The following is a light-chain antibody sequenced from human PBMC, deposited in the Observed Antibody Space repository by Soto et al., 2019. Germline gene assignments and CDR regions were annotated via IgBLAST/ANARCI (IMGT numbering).Light chain of an antibody. CDR1: QSISSW. J-gene: IGKJ2*01. Sequence: DIQMTQSPSTLSASVGDRVTITCRASQSISSWLAWYQQKPGKAPKLLIYDASSLQSGAPSRFSGSGSGTEFTLTISSLQPDDFATSYCHQYNSYPYTFGQGTKLEIK. V-gene: IGKV1-5*01. CDR2: DAS. CDR3: HQYNSYPYT.